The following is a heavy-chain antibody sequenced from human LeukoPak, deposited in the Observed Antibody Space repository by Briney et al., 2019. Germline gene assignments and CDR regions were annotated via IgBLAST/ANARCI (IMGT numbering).Heavy chain of an antibody. J-gene: IGHJ3*02. V-gene: IGHV3-23*01. CDR1: GFTFSSYA. D-gene: IGHD2-2*01. CDR2: ISGSGGST. Sequence: PGGSLRLSCAASGFTFSSYAMSWVRQAPGKGLEWVSAISGSGGSTYYADSVKGRFTISRDNSKNTLYLQMNSLRAEDTAVYYCAKSGRHCSSTSCSRGIAFDIWGQGTMVTVSS. CDR3: AKSGRHCSSTSCSRGIAFDI.